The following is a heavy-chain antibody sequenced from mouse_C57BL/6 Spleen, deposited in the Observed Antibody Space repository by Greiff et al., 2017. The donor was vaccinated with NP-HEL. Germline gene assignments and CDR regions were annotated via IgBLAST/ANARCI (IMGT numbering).Heavy chain of an antibody. V-gene: IGHV1-76*01. J-gene: IGHJ1*03. CDR1: GYTFTDYY. D-gene: IGHD1-1*01. CDR3: ARNPYYYSSSYWYFDV. CDR2: IYPGSGNT. Sequence: QVQLQQSGAELVRPGASVKLSCKASGYTFTDYYINWVKQRPGQGLEWIARIYPGSGNTYYNEKFKGKATLTAEKSSSTAYMQLSSLTSEDSAVYFCARNPYYYSSSYWYFDVWGTGTTVTVSS.